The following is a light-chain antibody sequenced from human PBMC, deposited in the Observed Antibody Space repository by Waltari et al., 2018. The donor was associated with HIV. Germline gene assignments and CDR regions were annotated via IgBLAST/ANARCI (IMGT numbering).Light chain of an antibody. CDR3: CSYGGSSTYMV. CDR1: SSDVGSYDL. J-gene: IGLJ3*02. V-gene: IGLV2-23*02. Sequence: QSALTQPASVSGSPGQSITISCTGTSSDVGSYDLVSWYQQHPDNAPKLMIFQVNKRPSGVSNRFSGSKSGNTASLTSSGLQAEDEADYYCCSYGGSSTYMVFGGGTKLTVL. CDR2: QVN.